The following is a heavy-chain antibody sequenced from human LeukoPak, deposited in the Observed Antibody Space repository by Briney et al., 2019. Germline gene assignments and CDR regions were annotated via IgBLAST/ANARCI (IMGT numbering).Heavy chain of an antibody. CDR2: IYPGDSDT. CDR1: GYTFTNYW. J-gene: IGHJ3*02. Sequence: GESLKISCRGSGYTFTNYWIGWVRQMPGKGLEWMGIIYPGDSDTRCSPSFQGQVTISADKSINTAYLQWSSLKASDTAMYYCARPNTALTIDDAFDIWGQGTMVTVSS. V-gene: IGHV5-51*01. CDR3: ARPNTALTIDDAFDI. D-gene: IGHD2/OR15-2a*01.